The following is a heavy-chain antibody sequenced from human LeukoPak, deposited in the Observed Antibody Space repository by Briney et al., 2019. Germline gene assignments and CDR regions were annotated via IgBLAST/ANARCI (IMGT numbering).Heavy chain of an antibody. CDR3: ARVLVVVPAAMREYYYYMDV. Sequence: SETLSLTCTVPGGSISSHYWSWIRQPPGKGLEWIGYIYYSGSTNYNPSLKSRVTISVGTSRNQFSLKLSSVTAADTAVYYCARVLVVVPAAMREYYYYMDVWGKGTTVTVSS. V-gene: IGHV4-59*11. J-gene: IGHJ6*03. D-gene: IGHD2-2*01. CDR1: GGSISSHY. CDR2: IYYSGST.